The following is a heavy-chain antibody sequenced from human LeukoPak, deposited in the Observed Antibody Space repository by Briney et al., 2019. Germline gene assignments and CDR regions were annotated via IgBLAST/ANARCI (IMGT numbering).Heavy chain of an antibody. CDR2: IVPILGIA. Sequence: SVKVSCKASGGTFSSYAICWVRQAPGQGLEWMGRIVPILGIANYAQKFQGRVTITADKSTSTAYMELSSLRSEDTAVYYCARGGYYDSSGYYLEDYWGQGTLVTVSS. J-gene: IGHJ4*02. CDR3: ARGGYYDSSGYYLEDY. D-gene: IGHD3-22*01. V-gene: IGHV1-69*04. CDR1: GGTFSSYA.